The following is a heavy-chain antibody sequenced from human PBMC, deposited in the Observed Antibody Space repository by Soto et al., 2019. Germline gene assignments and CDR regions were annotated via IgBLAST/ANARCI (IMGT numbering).Heavy chain of an antibody. CDR2: ISSSSSYI. Sequence: GGSLRLSCAASGFTFSSYSMNWVRQAPGKGLGWVSSISSSSSYIYYADSVKGRFTISRDNAKNSLYLQMNSLRAEDTAVYYCARVPETTLEWLLARGYYYYYYGMDVWGQGTTVTVSS. CDR3: ARVPETTLEWLLARGYYYYYYGMDV. J-gene: IGHJ6*02. D-gene: IGHD3-3*01. V-gene: IGHV3-21*01. CDR1: GFTFSSYS.